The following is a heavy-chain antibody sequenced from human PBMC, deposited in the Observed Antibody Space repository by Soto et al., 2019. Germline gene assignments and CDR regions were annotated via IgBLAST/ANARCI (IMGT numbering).Heavy chain of an antibody. J-gene: IGHJ4*01. CDR3: ARPPLYSSGGYFDS. Sequence: EGSLRLSCAASGFTFSDHGMTWVRQAPGKGLEWVSSISNDAARTFYADSVKGRFTVSRDRSNNTLYLQMNSLRAEDTAVYFCARPPLYSSGGYFDSWGHGTLVTVSS. CDR2: ISNDAART. CDR1: GFTFSDHG. D-gene: IGHD6-19*01. V-gene: IGHV3-23*01.